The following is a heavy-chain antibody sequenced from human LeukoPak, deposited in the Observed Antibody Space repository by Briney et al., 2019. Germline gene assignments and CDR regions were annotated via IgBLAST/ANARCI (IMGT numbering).Heavy chain of an antibody. CDR2: ISWNSGSI. Sequence: GGSLRLSCAASGFTFDDYAMHWVRQAPGKGLGWVSGISWNSGSIGYADSVKGRFTISRDNAKNSLYLQMNSLRAEDMALYYCAKDGGHTPGDAFDIWGQGTMVTVSS. J-gene: IGHJ3*02. CDR3: AKDGGHTPGDAFDI. D-gene: IGHD1-26*01. CDR1: GFTFDDYA. V-gene: IGHV3-9*03.